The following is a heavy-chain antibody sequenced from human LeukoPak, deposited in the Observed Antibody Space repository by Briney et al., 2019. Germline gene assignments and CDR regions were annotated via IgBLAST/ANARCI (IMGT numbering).Heavy chain of an antibody. CDR2: IYYSGST. CDR1: GGSISSSSYY. V-gene: IGHV4-39*07. Sequence: SETLSLTCTVSGGSISSSSYYWGWIRQPPGKGLEWIGSIYYSGSTYYNPSLKSRVTISVDTSKNQFSLKLSSVTAADTAVYYCARDGAAMAFDAFDIWGQGTMVTVSS. D-gene: IGHD5-18*01. J-gene: IGHJ3*02. CDR3: ARDGAAMAFDAFDI.